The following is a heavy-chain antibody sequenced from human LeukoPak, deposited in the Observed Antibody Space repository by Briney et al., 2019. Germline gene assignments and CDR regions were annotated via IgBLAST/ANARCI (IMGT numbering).Heavy chain of an antibody. Sequence: ASVKVSCKASGYTFTSYYMHWVRQVPGQGLEWMGKINPSGGSASFAQTFQGRVTMTRDTSTSTVYVELSGLRSEDTAVFYCATLRSGSDAAWGQGTLVTVSS. D-gene: IGHD3-10*01. CDR2: INPSGGSA. CDR1: GYTFTSYY. J-gene: IGHJ5*02. CDR3: ATLRSGSDAA. V-gene: IGHV1-46*01.